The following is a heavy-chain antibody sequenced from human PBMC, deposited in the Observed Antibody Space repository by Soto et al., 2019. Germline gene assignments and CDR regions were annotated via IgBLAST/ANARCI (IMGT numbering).Heavy chain of an antibody. D-gene: IGHD2-15*01. CDR2: IYCSGST. J-gene: IGHJ2*01. CDR1: GGSISSSSYY. Sequence: SETLSLTCTVSGGSISSSSYYWGWIRQPPGKGLEWIGSIYCSGSTYYNPSLKSRVTISVDTSKNQFSLKLSSVTAADTAVYYCARRGYCSGGSCYKDWYFDLWGRGTLVTVSS. V-gene: IGHV4-39*01. CDR3: ARRGYCSGGSCYKDWYFDL.